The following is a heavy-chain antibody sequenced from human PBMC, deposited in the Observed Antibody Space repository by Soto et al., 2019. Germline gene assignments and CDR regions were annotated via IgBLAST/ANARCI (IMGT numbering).Heavy chain of an antibody. Sequence: SVKVSCKASGFTFTSSAVQWVRQARGQRLEWIGWIVVGSGNTNYAQKLQERVTITRDMSTSTAYMELSSLRSEDTAVYYCAAAYSYGYVWGSYRPHGFDPWGQGTLVTVSS. CDR3: AAAYSYGYVWGSYRPHGFDP. J-gene: IGHJ5*02. CDR1: GFTFTSSA. CDR2: IVVGSGNT. V-gene: IGHV1-58*01. D-gene: IGHD3-16*02.